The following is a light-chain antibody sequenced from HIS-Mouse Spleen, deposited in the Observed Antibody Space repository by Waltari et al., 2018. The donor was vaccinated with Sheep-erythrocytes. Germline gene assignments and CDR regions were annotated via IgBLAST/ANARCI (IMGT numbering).Light chain of an antibody. CDR2: DAS. CDR1: QGISSA. Sequence: AIQLTQSPSSLSASVGDRVTITSRASQGISSALAWYQQKPGKAPKLLIYDASSLESGVPSRFSGSGSGTDFTLTISSLQPEDFATYYCQQFNSYPHGYTFGQGTKLEIK. CDR3: QQFNSYPHGYT. J-gene: IGKJ2*01. V-gene: IGKV1-13*02.